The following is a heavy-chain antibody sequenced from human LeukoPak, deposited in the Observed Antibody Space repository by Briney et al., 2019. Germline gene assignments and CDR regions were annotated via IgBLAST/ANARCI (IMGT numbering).Heavy chain of an antibody. D-gene: IGHD5-12*01. CDR1: GASIISGGTTGADY. J-gene: IGHJ1*01. CDR3: ARHSGYERD. V-gene: IGHV4-31*03. Sequence: SQTLSLTCTVSGASIISGGTTGADYWSWIRQHPRQGLEWIGYIFSRGTTHYNPSLMGRITISLDTSNNQFSLTLTSVTAADTAVYYCARHSGYERDWGQGTLVTVSS. CDR2: IFSRGTT.